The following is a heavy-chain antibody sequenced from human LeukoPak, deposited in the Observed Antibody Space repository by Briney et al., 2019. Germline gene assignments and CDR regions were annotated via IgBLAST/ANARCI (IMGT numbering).Heavy chain of an antibody. CDR2: ISGSGGST. Sequence: PGGSLRLSCAASGFTFSSYAMSWVRQAPGKGLEWVSAISGSGGSTYYADSVKGRFTISGDNSKNTLYLQMNSLRAEDTAVYYCVKDTVGETTVTTRDYWGQGTLVTVSS. J-gene: IGHJ4*02. CDR1: GFTFSSYA. CDR3: VKDTVGETTVTTRDY. D-gene: IGHD4-17*01. V-gene: IGHV3-23*01.